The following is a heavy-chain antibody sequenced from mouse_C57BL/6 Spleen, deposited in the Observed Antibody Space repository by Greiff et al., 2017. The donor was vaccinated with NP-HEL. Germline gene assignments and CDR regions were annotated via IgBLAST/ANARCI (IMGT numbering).Heavy chain of an antibody. CDR1: GFTFSDYG. D-gene: IGHD2-1*01. CDR2: ISSGSSTI. V-gene: IGHV5-17*01. J-gene: IGHJ4*01. CDR3: ARGYYADDRAYAMDY. Sequence: EVMLVESGGGLVKPGGSLKLSCAASGFTFSDYGMHWVRQAPEKGLEWVAYISSGSSTIYYADTVKGRFTISRDNAKNTLFLQMTSLRSEDTAMYYCARGYYADDRAYAMDYWGQGTSVTVSS.